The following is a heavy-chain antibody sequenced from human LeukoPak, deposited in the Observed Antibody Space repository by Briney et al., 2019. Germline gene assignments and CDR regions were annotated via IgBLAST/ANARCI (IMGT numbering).Heavy chain of an antibody. Sequence: GGSLRLSCAASGFTFSSYAMSLVRQAPGKGLEWVSAISGSGGSTYYADSVKGRFTISRDNSKNTLYLQMNSLRAEDTAVYYCAKDLGGDLIFDYWGQGTLVTVSS. J-gene: IGHJ4*02. CDR1: GFTFSSYA. CDR2: ISGSGGST. V-gene: IGHV3-23*01. D-gene: IGHD2-21*02. CDR3: AKDLGGDLIFDY.